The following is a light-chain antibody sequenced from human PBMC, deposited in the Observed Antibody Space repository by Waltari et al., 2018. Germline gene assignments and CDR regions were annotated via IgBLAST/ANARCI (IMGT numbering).Light chain of an antibody. Sequence: EIVMTKSPATLSVSTGARATLSCRASQGGSSSLAWYQEKPGQAPRLLSYGASTRATGIPGRIRGSGSGAEFTLTISSLQSEDSAVYYCQQYNAWPRTFGQGTKLEVK. J-gene: IGKJ1*01. V-gene: IGKV3-15*01. CDR1: QGGSSS. CDR2: GAS. CDR3: QQYNAWPRT.